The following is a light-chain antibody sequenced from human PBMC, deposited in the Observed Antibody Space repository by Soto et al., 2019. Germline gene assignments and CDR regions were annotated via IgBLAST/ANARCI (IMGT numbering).Light chain of an antibody. Sequence: QSVLTQPPSASGSPGQSVTISCTGTSSDVGGYNYVSWYQQHPGKTPKLMIYEVIKRPSGVPDRFSGSKSGNTASLTVSGLQAEDEADYYCSSYAGSNNWDVVFGGGTKLTVL. CDR3: SSYAGSNNWDVV. J-gene: IGLJ2*01. CDR1: SSDVGGYNY. V-gene: IGLV2-8*01. CDR2: EVI.